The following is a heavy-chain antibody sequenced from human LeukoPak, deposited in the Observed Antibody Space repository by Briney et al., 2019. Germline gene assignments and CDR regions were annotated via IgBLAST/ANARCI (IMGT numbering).Heavy chain of an antibody. CDR2: ISGSGGST. Sequence: PGGSLRLSCAASGSTFTTYAMTWVRQAPGKGLEWVSGISGSGGSTYYADSVKGRFTISRDNSKNTLYLQMNSLRAEDTAVYYCAKALSGSYYDAFDIWGQGTMVTVSS. CDR3: AKALSGSYYDAFDI. CDR1: GSTFTTYA. D-gene: IGHD1-26*01. V-gene: IGHV3-23*01. J-gene: IGHJ3*02.